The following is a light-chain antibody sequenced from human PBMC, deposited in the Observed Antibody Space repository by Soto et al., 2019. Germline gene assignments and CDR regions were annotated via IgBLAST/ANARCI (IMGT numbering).Light chain of an antibody. CDR2: AAS. CDR3: QQYYHCPRT. V-gene: IGKV3-15*01. J-gene: IGKJ1*01. CDR1: QSISDT. Sequence: EIVLTHSPGTLSVSPWGIATLSCGASQSISDTLAWYQQKPGQAPRLLMYAASTRPTSIAARFSGSGSGTDFILTITSLQSEDSGVFYCQQYYHCPRTFGQGTKVDIK.